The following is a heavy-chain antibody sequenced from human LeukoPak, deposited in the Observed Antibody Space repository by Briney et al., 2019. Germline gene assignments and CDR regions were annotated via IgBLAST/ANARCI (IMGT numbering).Heavy chain of an antibody. CDR1: GGSISSGGYS. D-gene: IGHD1-26*01. V-gene: IGHV4-30-2*01. CDR2: IYHSGST. J-gene: IGHJ4*02. CDR3: ARGLGTPFDY. Sequence: SETLSLTRAVSGGSISSGGYSWSWIRQPPGKGLEWIGYIYHSGSTYYNPSLKSRVTISVDRSKNQFSLKLSSVTAADTAVYYCARGLGTPFDYWGQGTLVTVSS.